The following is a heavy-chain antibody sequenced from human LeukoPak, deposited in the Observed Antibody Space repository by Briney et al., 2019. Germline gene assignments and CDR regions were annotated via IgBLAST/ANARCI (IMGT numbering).Heavy chain of an antibody. CDR1: GGTFSSYT. Sequence: ASVKVSCKASGGTFSSYTISWVRQAPGQGLEWMGRIIPILGIANYAQKFQGRVTITADKSTSTAYMELSSLRSEDTAVYYCATSIYYGSGSYGGYYYYMDVWGKGTTVTVSS. D-gene: IGHD3-10*01. CDR2: IIPILGIA. CDR3: ATSIYYGSGSYGGYYYYMDV. J-gene: IGHJ6*03. V-gene: IGHV1-69*02.